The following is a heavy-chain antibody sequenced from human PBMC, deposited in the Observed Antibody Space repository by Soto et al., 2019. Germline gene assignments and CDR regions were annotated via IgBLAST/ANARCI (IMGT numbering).Heavy chain of an antibody. CDR1: GFTFSSYG. CDR2: IWYDGSNK. V-gene: IGHV3-33*01. Sequence: GGSLRLSCAASGFTFSSYGMHWVRQAPGKGLEWVAVIWYDGSNKYYADSVKGRFTISRDNSKNTLYLQMNSLRAEDTAVYYCARDGGQMTTNYYYGMDVWGQGTTVTVSS. D-gene: IGHD4-17*01. CDR3: ARDGGQMTTNYYYGMDV. J-gene: IGHJ6*02.